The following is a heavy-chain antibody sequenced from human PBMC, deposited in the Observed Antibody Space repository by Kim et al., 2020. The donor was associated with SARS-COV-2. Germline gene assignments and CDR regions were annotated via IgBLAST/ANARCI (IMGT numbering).Heavy chain of an antibody. D-gene: IGHD1-26*01. CDR3: ARLALRRELRSFDY. J-gene: IGHJ4*02. CDR1: GGSISSSSYY. Sequence: SETLSLTCTVSGGSISSSSYYWGWIRQPPGKGLEWIGSIYYSGSTYYNPSLKSRVTISVDTSKNQFSLKLSSVTAADTAVYYCARLALRRELRSFDYWGQGTLVTVSS. V-gene: IGHV4-39*01. CDR2: IYYSGST.